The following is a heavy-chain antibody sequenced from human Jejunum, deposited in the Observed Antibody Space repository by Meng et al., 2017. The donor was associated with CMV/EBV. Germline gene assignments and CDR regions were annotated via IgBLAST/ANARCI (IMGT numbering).Heavy chain of an antibody. V-gene: IGHV4-30-4*08. CDR1: GASITNGEYY. CDR2: IYNTGRT. D-gene: IGHD3-9*01. Sequence: QVQLQESGPGLVKPSXXXXXXCXVSGASITNGEYYWNWIRQSPGKGLEWIGYIYNTGRTSYSPSLKSRVSVSVDTAKNQFSLHLSSVTVADAAVYYCASLFHFDILTGSWYWGQGALVTVSS. CDR3: ASLFHFDILTGSWY. J-gene: IGHJ4*02.